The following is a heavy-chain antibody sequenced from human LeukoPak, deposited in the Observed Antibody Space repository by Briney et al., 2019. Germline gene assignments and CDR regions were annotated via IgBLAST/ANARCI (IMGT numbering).Heavy chain of an antibody. CDR2: IGSAGDT. CDR1: GFSFGSYD. CDR3: ARDRGGLSFDY. V-gene: IGHV3-13*04. D-gene: IGHD3-10*01. Sequence: PGGSLRLSCAASGFSFGSYDMHWVRQPTGKGLEWVSGIGSAGDTYYPGSVKGRFTISRENAKNSLYLQMNSLRAGDTAVYYCARDRGGLSFDYWGQGTLVTVSS. J-gene: IGHJ4*02.